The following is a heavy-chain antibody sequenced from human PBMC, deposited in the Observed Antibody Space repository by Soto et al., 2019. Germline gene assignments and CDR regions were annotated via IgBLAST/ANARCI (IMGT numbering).Heavy chain of an antibody. D-gene: IGHD6-19*01. V-gene: IGHV4-59*01. CDR1: CGSIRSYY. CDR2: IYYSGST. Sequence: SSETLSLTCTVSCGSIRSYYRSWLRQPPGKGLEWVGNIYYSGSTNYNPSLKSRVTISVDTSKNPFSLKLSAVTAADTAVYYCARSIGVSGIWRYFHHWGPGSLVTVS. CDR3: ARSIGVSGIWRYFHH. J-gene: IGHJ1*01.